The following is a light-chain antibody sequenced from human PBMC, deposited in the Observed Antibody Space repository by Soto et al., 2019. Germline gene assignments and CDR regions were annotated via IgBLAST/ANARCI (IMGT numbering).Light chain of an antibody. Sequence: DLQMTQSPSSLSASVGDRVTITCRASQVIDNYLAWYQQQPGKVPRLLIYAGSILETGVPSRFTGSGSRTDFTLTITSLEPEDVATYYCQKYNSAPWTFGQGTKVEIK. CDR2: AGS. V-gene: IGKV1-27*01. CDR1: QVIDNY. J-gene: IGKJ1*01. CDR3: QKYNSAPWT.